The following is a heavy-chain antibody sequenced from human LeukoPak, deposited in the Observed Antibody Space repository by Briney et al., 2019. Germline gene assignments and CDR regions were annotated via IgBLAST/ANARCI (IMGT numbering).Heavy chain of an antibody. CDR2: IYYSGST. D-gene: IGHD3-3*01. J-gene: IGHJ5*02. CDR1: GGSISSYY. V-gene: IGHV4-59*01. Sequence: SETLSLTCTVSGGSISSYYWSWIRQPPGKGLEWIGYIYYSGSTNYNPSPKSRVTISVDTSKNQFSLKLSSVTAADTAVYYCARDYDFWSFDPWGQGTLVTVSS. CDR3: ARDYDFWSFDP.